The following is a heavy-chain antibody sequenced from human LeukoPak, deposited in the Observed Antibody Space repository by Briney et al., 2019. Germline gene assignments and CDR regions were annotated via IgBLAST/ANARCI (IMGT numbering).Heavy chain of an antibody. V-gene: IGHV4-34*01. CDR2: INHSGGT. J-gene: IGHJ4*02. CDR1: GGSFSGYY. Sequence: SETLSLTCAVYGGSFSGYYWSWIRQPPGKGLEWIGEINHSGGTNYNPSLKSRVTISVDTSKNQFSLKLSSVTAADTAVYYCARGNSSSWYPPFDYWGQGTLVTVSS. D-gene: IGHD6-13*01. CDR3: ARGNSSSWYPPFDY.